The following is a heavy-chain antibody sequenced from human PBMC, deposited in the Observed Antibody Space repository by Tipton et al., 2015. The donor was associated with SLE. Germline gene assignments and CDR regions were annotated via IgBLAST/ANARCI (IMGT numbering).Heavy chain of an antibody. CDR2: INHSGST. Sequence: TLSLTCTVSGGSISSYYWSWIRQPPGKGLEWIGEINHSGSTNYNPSLKSRVTISVDTSKNQFSLKLSSVTAADTAVYYCATQHNWFDPWGQGTLVTVSS. J-gene: IGHJ5*02. CDR3: ATQHNWFDP. CDR1: GGSISSYY. V-gene: IGHV4-34*01.